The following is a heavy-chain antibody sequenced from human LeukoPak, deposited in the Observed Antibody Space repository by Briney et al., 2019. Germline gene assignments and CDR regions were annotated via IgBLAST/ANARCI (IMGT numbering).Heavy chain of an antibody. CDR1: GGSFXXYY. V-gene: IGHV4-34*01. CDR2: INHSGST. J-gene: IGHJ4*02. D-gene: IGHD6-13*01. CDR3: ARVIAAAVDY. Sequence: GGSFXXYYWSWIRQPPGKGLEWIGEINHSGSTNYNPSLKSRVTISVDTSKNQFSLKLSSVTAADTAVYYCARVIAAAVDYWGQGTLVTVSS.